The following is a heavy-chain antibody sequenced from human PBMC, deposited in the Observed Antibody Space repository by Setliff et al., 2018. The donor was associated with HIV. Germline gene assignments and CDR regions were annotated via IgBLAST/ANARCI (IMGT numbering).Heavy chain of an antibody. V-gene: IGHV3-48*04. Sequence: PGGSLRLSCAASGFTFSSYNMNWVRQAPGKGLEWVSYISSSSSTIYYADSVKGRFTISRDNAENSLYLEMNNLRGEDTAVYYCARHWGNSFDIWGQGTLVTVSS. J-gene: IGHJ3*02. CDR1: GFTFSSYN. CDR3: ARHWGNSFDI. CDR2: ISSSSSTI. D-gene: IGHD7-27*01.